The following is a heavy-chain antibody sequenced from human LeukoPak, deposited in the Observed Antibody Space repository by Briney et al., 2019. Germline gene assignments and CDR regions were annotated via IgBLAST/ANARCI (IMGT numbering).Heavy chain of an antibody. CDR3: ARESRSYPGSGSSPHHFDY. CDR2: SYYSGST. D-gene: IGHD3-10*01. J-gene: IGHJ4*02. Sequence: PSETLSLTCTVSGVSINSKYWSWIRQPPGKGPEWIGNSYYSGSTDYNPSLKSRLTISVDPSKKQFSLRLTSVTAADTAIYYCARESRSYPGSGSSPHHFDYWGRGILVTVSS. V-gene: IGHV4-59*01. CDR1: GVSINSKY.